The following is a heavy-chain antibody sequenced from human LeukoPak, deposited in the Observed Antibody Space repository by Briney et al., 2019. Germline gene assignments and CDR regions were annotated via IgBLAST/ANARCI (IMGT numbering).Heavy chain of an antibody. CDR2: IKPDGSEK. CDR1: GFTFINSL. D-gene: IGHD1-1*01. V-gene: IGHV3-7*01. Sequence: GESLRLSCAASGFTFINSLMIWVRQAPGKGLEWVAGIKPDGSEKYYVDSVKGRFTVSRDNAKSSLYLQMNSLRAEDTAVYYCARNFRWLQLDFWGRGTLLTVSS. CDR3: ARNFRWLQLDF. J-gene: IGHJ1*01.